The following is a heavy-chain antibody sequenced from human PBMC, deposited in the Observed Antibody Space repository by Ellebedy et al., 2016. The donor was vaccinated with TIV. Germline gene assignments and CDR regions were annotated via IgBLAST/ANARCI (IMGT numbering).Heavy chain of an antibody. CDR2: SYNSGSP. J-gene: IGHJ4*02. Sequence: SETLSLTCNVSGGSIRSIGHYWGWIRQPPGKGLEWIGSSYNSGSPFYSRSLKSRITISVDTSKSQLSLKLSSVTAAETAVYYCSISIYDILTGEGGLDYWGQGILVTVSS. D-gene: IGHD3-9*01. V-gene: IGHV4-39*07. CDR3: SISIYDILTGEGGLDY. CDR1: GGSIRSIGHY.